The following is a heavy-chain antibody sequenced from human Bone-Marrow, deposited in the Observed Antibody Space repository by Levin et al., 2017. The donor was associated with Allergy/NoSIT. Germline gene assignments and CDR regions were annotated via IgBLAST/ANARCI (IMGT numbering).Heavy chain of an antibody. D-gene: IGHD3-10*01. CDR2: ISFDGNKK. CDR1: GFIFSNYV. J-gene: IGHJ3*01. CDR3: ARDRGMHISDDAFDV. Sequence: GGSLRLSCAASGFIFSNYVMHWVRQAPGRRLEWVSIISFDGNKKEYADSVKGRFTISRDNSKNTLFLQMNRLRDEDTAFYFCARDRGMHISDDAFDVWGLGTLVTVSS. V-gene: IGHV3-30*03.